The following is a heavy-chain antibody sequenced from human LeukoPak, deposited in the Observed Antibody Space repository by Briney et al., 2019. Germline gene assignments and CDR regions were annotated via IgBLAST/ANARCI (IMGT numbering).Heavy chain of an antibody. CDR2: INHSGST. Sequence: SETLSLTCAVYGVSFSGYYWSWIRQPPGKGLEWIGEINHSGSTNYNPSLKSRVTISVDTSKNQFSLKLSSVTAADTAVYYCARRWRYGDERKTFDYWGQGTLVTVSS. D-gene: IGHD4-17*01. CDR3: ARRWRYGDERKTFDY. J-gene: IGHJ4*02. CDR1: GVSFSGYY. V-gene: IGHV4-34*01.